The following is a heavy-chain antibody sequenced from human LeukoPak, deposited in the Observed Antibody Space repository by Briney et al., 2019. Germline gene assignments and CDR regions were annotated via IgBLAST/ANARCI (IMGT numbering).Heavy chain of an antibody. CDR3: AKGRAVTGGAYDAFDI. D-gene: IGHD6-19*01. V-gene: IGHV3-30*02. J-gene: IGHJ3*02. CDR1: GFTFSSYG. CDR2: IRYDGSNK. Sequence: GGSLRLSCAASGFTFSSYGMHWVRQAPGKGLEWVAFIRYDGSNKYYADSVKGRVTISRDNSKNTLYLQMNSLRAEDTAVYYCAKGRAVTGGAYDAFDIWGQGTMVTVSS.